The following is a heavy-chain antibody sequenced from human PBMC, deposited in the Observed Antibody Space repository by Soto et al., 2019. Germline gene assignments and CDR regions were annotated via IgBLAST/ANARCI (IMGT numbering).Heavy chain of an antibody. CDR3: ARDEGYDFWSGYFGRGWFDP. Sequence: PGGSLRLSCAASGFTFSTYNMNWVRQAPGKGLECVSPISRSSSYIYYADSVKGRFTISRDNAKNSVYLQMNSLRVEDTAVYYCARDEGYDFWSGYFGRGWFDPWGQGTLVTVSS. J-gene: IGHJ5*02. CDR1: GFTFSTYN. CDR2: ISRSSSYI. D-gene: IGHD3-3*01. V-gene: IGHV3-21*01.